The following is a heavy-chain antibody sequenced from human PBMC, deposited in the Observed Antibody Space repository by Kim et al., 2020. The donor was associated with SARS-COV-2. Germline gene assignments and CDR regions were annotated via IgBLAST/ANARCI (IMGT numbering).Heavy chain of an antibody. J-gene: IGHJ5*02. Sequence: DSVKGRFTISRDNAKNSLYLQMNSLRAEDTALYYCAKGLRSGYDYNWFDPWGQGTLVTVSS. D-gene: IGHD5-12*01. CDR3: AKGLRSGYDYNWFDP. V-gene: IGHV3-9*01.